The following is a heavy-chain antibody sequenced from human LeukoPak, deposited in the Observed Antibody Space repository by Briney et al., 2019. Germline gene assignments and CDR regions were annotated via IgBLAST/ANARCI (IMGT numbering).Heavy chain of an antibody. Sequence: PGGSLRLSCGASGFTFSSYSMNWVRQAPGKGLEWVSSSSSSSSYIYYADSVKGRFTISRDNAKNSLYLQMNSLRAEDTAVYYCARVVAYYYGSGSYYDAFDIWGQGTMVTVSS. CDR3: ARVVAYYYGSGSYYDAFDI. CDR2: SSSSSSYI. V-gene: IGHV3-21*01. CDR1: GFTFSSYS. J-gene: IGHJ3*02. D-gene: IGHD3-10*01.